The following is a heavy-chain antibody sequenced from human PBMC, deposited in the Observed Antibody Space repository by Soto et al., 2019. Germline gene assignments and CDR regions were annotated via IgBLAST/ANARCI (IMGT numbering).Heavy chain of an antibody. CDR3: AKTTVAGDY. V-gene: IGHV3-23*01. Sequence: GGSLILSCAASGFIFTNYAMNWVRQAPGKGLEWVSTISSGSGGSTYYADSVKGRFTISRDNSKNTLYLQMNSLRAEDTAVCYCAKTTVAGDYWGQGTLVTVSS. J-gene: IGHJ4*02. CDR1: GFIFTNYA. CDR2: ISSGSGGST. D-gene: IGHD6-19*01.